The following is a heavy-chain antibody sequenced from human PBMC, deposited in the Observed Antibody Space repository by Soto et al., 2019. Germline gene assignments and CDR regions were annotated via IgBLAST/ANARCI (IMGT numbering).Heavy chain of an antibody. CDR1: GFTFSSYG. Sequence: GGSLRLSCAASGFTFSSYGMHWVRQAPGKGLEWVAVIWYDGSNKYYADSVKGRFNISRDNSKNTLYLQMNSLRAEDTAVYYCARDRTHYYYYGMDVWGQGTTVTVSS. CDR3: ARDRTHYYYYGMDV. J-gene: IGHJ6*02. CDR2: IWYDGSNK. V-gene: IGHV3-33*01.